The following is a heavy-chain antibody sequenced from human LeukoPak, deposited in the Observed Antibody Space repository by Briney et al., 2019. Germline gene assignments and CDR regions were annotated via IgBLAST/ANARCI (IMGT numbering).Heavy chain of an antibody. D-gene: IGHD4-11*01. CDR1: GGSFSGYY. CDR3: ARTTTTFDD. Sequence: SETLSLTCAVYGGSFSGYYWSWIRQPPGKGLEWIGEINHSGSTNYNPSLKSRVTISVDTSKNQFSLNLTSVTAADTAVYYCARTTTTFDDWGQGTLVTVSS. V-gene: IGHV4-34*01. CDR2: INHSGST. J-gene: IGHJ4*02.